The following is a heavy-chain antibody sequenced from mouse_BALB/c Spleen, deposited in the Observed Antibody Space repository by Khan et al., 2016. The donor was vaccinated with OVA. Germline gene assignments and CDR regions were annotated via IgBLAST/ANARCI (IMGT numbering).Heavy chain of an antibody. V-gene: IGHV3-2*02. Sequence: EVQLQESGPGLVKPSQSLSLTCTVTGYSLTSDYAWNWIRQFPGNKLEWMGYISYSGRTSYNPSLQSRISITRDTSKNQFFLHLNSVTTEDTATVYCAMSVHITTLVATDFDYWGQGTTLTVSS. J-gene: IGHJ2*01. CDR2: ISYSGRT. CDR1: GYSLTSDYA. CDR3: AMSVHITTLVATDFDY. D-gene: IGHD1-1*01.